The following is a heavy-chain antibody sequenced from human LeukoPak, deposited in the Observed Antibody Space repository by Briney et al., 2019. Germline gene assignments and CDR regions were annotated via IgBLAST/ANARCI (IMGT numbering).Heavy chain of an antibody. CDR1: GGSISSYY. D-gene: IGHD6-6*01. J-gene: IGHJ4*02. CDR2: IYYSGST. CDR3: ARVPYSSSSPAFDY. Sequence: SETLSLTCTVSGGSISSYYWSWIRQPPGKGLEWIGYIYYSGSTNYNPSLKSRVTISVDTSKNQFSLKLSSVTAADTAVYYCARVPYSSSSPAFDYRGQGTLVTVSS. V-gene: IGHV4-59*01.